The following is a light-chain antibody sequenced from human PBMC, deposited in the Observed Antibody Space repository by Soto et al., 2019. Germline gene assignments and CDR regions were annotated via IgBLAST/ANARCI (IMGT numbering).Light chain of an antibody. V-gene: IGLV1-40*01. CDR3: QSYDSSLSV. J-gene: IGLJ1*01. CDR1: SSNIGAGYD. Sequence: QSVLTQPPSVSGAPGQRVTISCTGSSSNIGAGYDVHWYQQLPGTAPKLLIYGNSNRPSGVPDRFSGSKSGTSASLAITVLQAEDEADYYCQSYDSSLSVFGTGTKVTV. CDR2: GNS.